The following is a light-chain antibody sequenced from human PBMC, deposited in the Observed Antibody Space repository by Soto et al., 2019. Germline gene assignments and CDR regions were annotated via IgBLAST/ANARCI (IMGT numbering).Light chain of an antibody. J-gene: IGKJ2*01. CDR2: GAS. CDR1: QSDSSN. CDR3: QQYNNWPYT. Sequence: EIVMTQSPATLSVSPGERATLSCRASQSDSSNLAWYQQKPDQAPRLLIYGASTRATGIPARFSGSGSGTEFTLTISSLQSEDFAVYYCQQYNNWPYTFGQGTKLEIK. V-gene: IGKV3-15*01.